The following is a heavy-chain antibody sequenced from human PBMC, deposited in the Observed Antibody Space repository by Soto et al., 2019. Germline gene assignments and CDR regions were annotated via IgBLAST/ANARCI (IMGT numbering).Heavy chain of an antibody. J-gene: IGHJ4*02. CDR3: AAETGVAAAGIDY. V-gene: IGHV1-58*01. CDR1: GFTFTSSA. D-gene: IGHD6-13*01. Sequence: SVKVSCKASGFTFTSSAVQWVRQARGQRLEWIGWIVVGSGNTNYAQKFQERVTITRDMSTSTAYMELSSLRSEDTAVYYCAAETGVAAAGIDYWGQGTLVTVSS. CDR2: IVVGSGNT.